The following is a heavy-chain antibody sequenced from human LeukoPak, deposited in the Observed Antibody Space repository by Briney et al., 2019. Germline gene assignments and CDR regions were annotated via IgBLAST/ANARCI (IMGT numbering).Heavy chain of an antibody. CDR2: IYYSGST. J-gene: IGHJ4*02. V-gene: IGHV4-59*01. Sequence: PSETLSLTCTVSGGSISSYYWSWIRQPPGKGLEWIGYIYYSGSTNYNPSLKSRVTISVDTSKNQFSLKLSSVTAADTAVYYCARGGARERMTTVTFQDYWGQGTLVTVSS. CDR1: GGSISSYY. D-gene: IGHD4-17*01. CDR3: ARGGARERMTTVTFQDY.